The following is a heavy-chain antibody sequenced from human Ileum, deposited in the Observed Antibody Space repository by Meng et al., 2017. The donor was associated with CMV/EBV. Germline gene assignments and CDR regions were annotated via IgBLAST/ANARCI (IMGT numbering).Heavy chain of an antibody. CDR1: GFAFGSYA. D-gene: IGHD3-3*01. CDR3: AKTGCSDMSCYYFDS. Sequence: GESLKISCAASGFAFGSYAMSWVRQAPGKGLEWVSVISAGGGRTYYADPVKGRFTISRDNSKNTLYLQMNSLRAEDTAVYYCAKTGCSDMSCYYFDSWGHGTRVTVSS. CDR2: ISAGGGRT. J-gene: IGHJ4*01. V-gene: IGHV3-23*01.